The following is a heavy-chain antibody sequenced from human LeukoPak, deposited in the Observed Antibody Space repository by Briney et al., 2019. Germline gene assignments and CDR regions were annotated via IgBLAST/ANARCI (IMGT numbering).Heavy chain of an antibody. Sequence: LETLSLTFAVYGGALSGYYWRWVPQPPRKGPGWGGGINNSGSTNYNPSLKSRVTISVDTSKNQFSLKLSSVTAADTAVYYCARGQAYSSGWYAPRYAFDIWGQGTMVTVSS. CDR2: INNSGST. D-gene: IGHD6-13*01. CDR1: GGALSGYY. J-gene: IGHJ3*02. V-gene: IGHV4-34*01. CDR3: ARGQAYSSGWYAPRYAFDI.